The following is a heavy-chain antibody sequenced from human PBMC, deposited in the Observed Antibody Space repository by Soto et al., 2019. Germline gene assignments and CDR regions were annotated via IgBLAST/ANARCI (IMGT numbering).Heavy chain of an antibody. Sequence: QVQLQESGPGLVKPSQTLSLTCTVSGGSISSDTYYWSWIRQHPGKGLEWIGYIYYSGRTYYNPSRKXRXTXSXXTSKNQFSLKLSSVTAADTAVYYCARGPGSGWYDYWGQGTLVTVSS. CDR3: ARGPGSGWYDY. D-gene: IGHD6-19*01. V-gene: IGHV4-31*03. CDR1: GGSISSDTYY. CDR2: IYYSGRT. J-gene: IGHJ4*02.